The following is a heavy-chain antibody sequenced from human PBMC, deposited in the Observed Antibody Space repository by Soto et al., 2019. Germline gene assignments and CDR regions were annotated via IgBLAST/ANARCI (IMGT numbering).Heavy chain of an antibody. V-gene: IGHV1-69*05. CDR1: GYTFTSYG. D-gene: IGHD1-1*01. Sequence: VASVKVSCKASGYTFTSYGISWVRQAPGQGLEWMGGIIPNFGTADYAQNFQGRLTIGRDTSTSSAYMELSSLRSEDTDVYHCARDSNNNWWGSWTWGQGTLVTVSS. J-gene: IGHJ5*02. CDR3: ARDSNNNWWGSWT. CDR2: IIPNFGTA.